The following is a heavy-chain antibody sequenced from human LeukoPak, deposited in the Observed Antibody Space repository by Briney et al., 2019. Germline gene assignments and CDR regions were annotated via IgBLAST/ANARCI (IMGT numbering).Heavy chain of an antibody. D-gene: IGHD4-23*01. CDR1: GDSVSSKSAA. J-gene: IGHJ5*02. CDR2: TYYRRKCYN. V-gene: IGHV6-1*01. CDR3: ARGSQNSRWLDP. Sequence: SETLSLTCAISGDSVSSKSAAWNWIRQSPSRGLEWLGRTYYRRKCYNDYALSVQIRIPINPYTYKNPFSVQLNSVTPEDTAVYYCARGSQNSRWLDPWGQGTLVTVSS.